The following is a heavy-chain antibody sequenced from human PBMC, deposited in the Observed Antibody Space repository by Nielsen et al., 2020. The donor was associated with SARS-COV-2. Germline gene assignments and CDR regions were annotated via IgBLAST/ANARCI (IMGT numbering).Heavy chain of an antibody. CDR1: GFTFSDYY. D-gene: IGHD2-21*02. CDR3: ARDRRCGGDCPPLGFDP. Sequence: GGSLRLSCAASGFTFSDYYMSWIRQAPGKGLEWVSYISSSGSTIYYADSVKGRFTISRDNAKNSLYLQMNSLRAEDTAVYYCARDRRCGGDCPPLGFDPWGQGTLVTVSS. CDR2: ISSSGSTI. J-gene: IGHJ5*02. V-gene: IGHV3-11*01.